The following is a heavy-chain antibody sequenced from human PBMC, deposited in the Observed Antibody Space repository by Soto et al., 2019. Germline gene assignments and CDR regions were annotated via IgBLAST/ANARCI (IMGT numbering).Heavy chain of an antibody. CDR1: GGSISSGGYS. V-gene: IGHV4-30-2*01. CDR2: IYHSGST. J-gene: IGHJ4*02. CDR3: ASSHAGAHITAAVH. Sequence: QLQLQESGSGLVKPSQTLSLTCAVSGGSISSGGYSWSWIRQPPGKGLEWIGYIYHSGSTYYNPSLKSRVTISADRSKNHFSLELSSVTAADTAVYYCASSHAGAHITAAVHWGQGTLVTVSS. D-gene: IGHD6-13*01.